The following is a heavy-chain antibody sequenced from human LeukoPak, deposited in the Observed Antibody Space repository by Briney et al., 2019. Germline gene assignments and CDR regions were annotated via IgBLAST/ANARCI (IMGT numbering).Heavy chain of an antibody. J-gene: IGHJ4*02. D-gene: IGHD3-16*02. V-gene: IGHV3-23*01. CDR1: GFTFSSCA. Sequence: GGSLRLSCAAAGFTFSSCAMSWVRQAPGKGLEWVSAISGSGGSTYYADSVKGRFTISRDNSKNTLYLQMNSLRAEDTAVYSYAKDILDPQGTMIPFERVIVPWYFDYWGQGTLVTVSS. CDR3: AKDILDPQGTMIPFERVIVPWYFDY. CDR2: ISGSGGST.